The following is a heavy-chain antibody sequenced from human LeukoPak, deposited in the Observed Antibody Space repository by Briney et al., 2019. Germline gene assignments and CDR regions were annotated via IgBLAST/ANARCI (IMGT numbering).Heavy chain of an antibody. CDR2: FNPNSGDA. Sequence: GASVKVSCKASGYTFTVHYLHWVRQAPGQGPEWMGWFNPNSGDANYAQRFQGRVTMTRVTSIGTAYMEMKGLTIDDTAVYYCARDKGSGMLPFDYWGQGTRVTVSS. CDR1: GYTFTVHY. CDR3: ARDKGSGMLPFDY. D-gene: IGHD1-1*01. V-gene: IGHV1-2*02. J-gene: IGHJ4*02.